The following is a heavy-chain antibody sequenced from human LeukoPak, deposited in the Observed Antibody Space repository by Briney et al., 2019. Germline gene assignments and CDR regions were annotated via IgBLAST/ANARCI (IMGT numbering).Heavy chain of an antibody. V-gene: IGHV4-30-2*01. Sequence: SETLSLTCTVSGGSISSGGYYGSWIRQPPGKGLEWIGYIYHSGSTYYNPSLKSRVTISVDRSKNQFSLKLSSVTAADTAVYYCARGRAFDIWGQGTMVTVSS. J-gene: IGHJ3*02. CDR1: GGSISSGGYY. CDR3: ARGRAFDI. CDR2: IYHSGST.